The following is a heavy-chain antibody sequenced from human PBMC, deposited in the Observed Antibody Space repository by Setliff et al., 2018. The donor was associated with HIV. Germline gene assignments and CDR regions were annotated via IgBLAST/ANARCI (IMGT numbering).Heavy chain of an antibody. Sequence: SETLSLTCTVSGDSISSDFYWAWIRQPPGKGLEYIGSIHYNEKTYYNPSLKSRVTISIDTSKNQFSLNLSSVTAADTAVYYCARLSGGMVPNYWGQGTLVTVSS. D-gene: IGHD3-10*01. CDR1: GDSISSDFY. J-gene: IGHJ4*02. CDR3: ARLSGGMVPNY. CDR2: IHYNEKT. V-gene: IGHV4-38-2*02.